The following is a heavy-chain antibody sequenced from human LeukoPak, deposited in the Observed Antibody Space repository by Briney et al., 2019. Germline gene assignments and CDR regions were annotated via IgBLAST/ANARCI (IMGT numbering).Heavy chain of an antibody. CDR2: INHSGST. Sequence: SSETLSLTCAVYGGSFSGYYWSWIRQPPGKGLEWIGEINHSGSTNYNPSLKSRVTISVDTSKNQFSLKLSSVTAADTAVYYCARKYSRALVYWGQGTLVTVSS. CDR1: GGSFSGYY. D-gene: IGHD6-13*01. J-gene: IGHJ4*02. V-gene: IGHV4-34*01. CDR3: ARKYSRALVY.